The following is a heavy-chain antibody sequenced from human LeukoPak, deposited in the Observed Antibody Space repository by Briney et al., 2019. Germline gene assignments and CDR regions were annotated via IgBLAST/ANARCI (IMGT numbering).Heavy chain of an antibody. CDR3: VRTPPNWGFDY. D-gene: IGHD7-27*01. Sequence: ASVKVSCRASGYTFTTHDINWVRQATGQGLEWTGWMSPNSGDTGYAQKFQGRVTMTSDSSISTAFMELSSLRSEDTAIYYCVRTPPNWGFDYWVQGTLVTVSS. CDR1: GYTFTTHD. CDR2: MSPNSGDT. J-gene: IGHJ4*02. V-gene: IGHV1-8*01.